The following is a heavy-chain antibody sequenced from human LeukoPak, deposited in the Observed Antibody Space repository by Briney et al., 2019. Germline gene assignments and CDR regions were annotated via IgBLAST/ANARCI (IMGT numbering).Heavy chain of an antibody. J-gene: IGHJ4*02. CDR1: GGTFSSYA. D-gene: IGHD4-4*01. CDR3: ARDPETTVTTGDTVVY. Sequence: SVKVSCKASGGTFSSYAISWVRQAPGQGLEWMGRIIPILGIANYAQKFQGRVTITADKSTSTAYMELSSLRSEDTAVYYCARDPETTVTTGDTVVYWGQGTLVTVSS. V-gene: IGHV1-69*04. CDR2: IIPILGIA.